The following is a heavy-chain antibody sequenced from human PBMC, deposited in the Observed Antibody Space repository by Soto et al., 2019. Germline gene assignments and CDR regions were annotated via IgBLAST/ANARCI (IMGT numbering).Heavy chain of an antibody. D-gene: IGHD3-9*01. CDR1: GFTFSTYA. V-gene: IGHV3-23*01. CDR3: TKELTGNMCPGMDV. Sequence: EVQLLESGGGLVQPGGSLRLSCTASGFTFSTYAMTWVRQAPGKGLGWVSTISGSDGKTYYADSVRGRFTISRDNGKDTLYLQRNILTPEDTPTYYSTKELTGNMCPGMDVWGQGTTVSAAS. CDR2: ISGSDGKT. J-gene: IGHJ6*02.